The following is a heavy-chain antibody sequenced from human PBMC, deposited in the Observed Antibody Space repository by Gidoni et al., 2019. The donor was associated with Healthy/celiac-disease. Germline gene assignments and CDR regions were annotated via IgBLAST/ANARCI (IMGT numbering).Heavy chain of an antibody. CDR1: GYTFTSYG. J-gene: IGHJ3*02. D-gene: IGHD1-26*01. Sequence: QVQLVQSGAEVKKPGASVKVSCTASGYTFTSYGISWVRQAPGQGLEWMGWISAYNGNTNYAHKLQGRVTMTTDTSTSTAYMELRSLRSDDTAVYYCASTSGSFRRGDAFDIWGQGTMVTVSS. V-gene: IGHV1-18*01. CDR2: ISAYNGNT. CDR3: ASTSGSFRRGDAFDI.